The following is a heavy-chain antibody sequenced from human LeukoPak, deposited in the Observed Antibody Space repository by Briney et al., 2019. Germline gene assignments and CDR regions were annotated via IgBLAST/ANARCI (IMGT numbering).Heavy chain of an antibody. Sequence: PSETLSLTCTVSGYSISSGYYWGWIRQPPGKGLEWIGTIYHSGSTDYNPSLKSRVTISVDTSKNQFSLKLSSMTAADTAVYYCARGAGWYQFWGQGTLVTVSS. J-gene: IGHJ4*02. CDR2: IYHSGST. V-gene: IGHV4-38-2*02. CDR1: GYSISSGYY. D-gene: IGHD6-19*01. CDR3: ARGAGWYQF.